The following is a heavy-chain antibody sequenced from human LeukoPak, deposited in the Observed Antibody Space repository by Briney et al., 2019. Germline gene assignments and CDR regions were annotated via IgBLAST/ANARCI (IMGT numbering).Heavy chain of an antibody. J-gene: IGHJ4*02. CDR1: GFTFSSYA. CDR3: ARDRWRGYYYDHY. V-gene: IGHV3-64*01. CDR2: ISSNGGST. D-gene: IGHD3-22*01. Sequence: GGSLSLSCAVSGFTFSSYAMHWVRQDLGLGLKYVSAISSNGGSTYYANSVKGRFTISRDNSKNTLYLQMNSLRAEDTAVYYCARDRWRGYYYDHYWGQGTLVTVSS.